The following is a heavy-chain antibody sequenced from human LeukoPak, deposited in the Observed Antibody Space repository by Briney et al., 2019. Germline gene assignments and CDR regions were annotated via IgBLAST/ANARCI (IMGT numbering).Heavy chain of an antibody. CDR3: ARVSVVAVYYYYGMDV. CDR2: ISSSSKTI. CDR1: GFTFSRYS. D-gene: IGHD2-15*01. J-gene: IGHJ6*02. Sequence: GGSLRLSCAGSGFTFSRYSMNWVRQAPGKGVEWVSYISSSSKTIYYADSVKGRFTISRDNAKNSLYLQMNSLRDEDSAVYYCARVSVVAVYYYYGMDVWGQGTTVTVSS. V-gene: IGHV3-48*02.